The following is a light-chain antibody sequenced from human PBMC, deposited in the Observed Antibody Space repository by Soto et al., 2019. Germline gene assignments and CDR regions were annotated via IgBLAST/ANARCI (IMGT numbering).Light chain of an antibody. CDR3: AAWDDSLSGWV. CDR1: SSNIGTNY. J-gene: IGLJ3*02. V-gene: IGLV1-47*01. Sequence: QSVLTQPPSASGTPGQRVTISCSGSSSNIGTNYVYWYQQIPGTAPKLLIYRNDQRPSGVPDRFSGSKSGTSAALAISGPRAEDEADYYCAAWDDSLSGWVFGGGTKLTVL. CDR2: RND.